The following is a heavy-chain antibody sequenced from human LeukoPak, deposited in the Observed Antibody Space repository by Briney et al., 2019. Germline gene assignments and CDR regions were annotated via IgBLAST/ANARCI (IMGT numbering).Heavy chain of an antibody. D-gene: IGHD3-10*01. CDR3: ARSLLSAGSGSYGFDP. V-gene: IGHV4-30-4*01. CDR2: IYYSGST. J-gene: IGHJ5*02. Sequence: SQTLSLTCSVSGGSISSGDYYWSWIRQPPGKGLEWIGRIYYSGSTHHNPSLKSRVTISVDTSKNQFSLKLSSVTATDTAVYYCARSLLSAGSGSYGFDPWGQGTLVTVSS. CDR1: GGSISSGDYY.